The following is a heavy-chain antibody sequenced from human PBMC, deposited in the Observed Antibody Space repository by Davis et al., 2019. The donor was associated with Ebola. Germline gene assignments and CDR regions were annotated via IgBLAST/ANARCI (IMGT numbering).Heavy chain of an antibody. V-gene: IGHV4-59*08. CDR3: ARAFIVAAGFNWFDP. CDR1: GDSISTYY. Sequence: MPGGSLRLSCTVSGDSISTYYWSWIRQPPGKGLEWIGYIYYSGSTNYNPSLKSRVTISVDTSKNQFSLKLSSVTAADTAVYCCARAFIVAAGFNWFDPWGQGTLVTVSS. CDR2: IYYSGST. D-gene: IGHD6-13*01. J-gene: IGHJ5*02.